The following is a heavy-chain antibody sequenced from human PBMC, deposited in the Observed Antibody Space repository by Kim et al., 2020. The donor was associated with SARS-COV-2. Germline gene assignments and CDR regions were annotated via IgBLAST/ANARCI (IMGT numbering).Heavy chain of an antibody. J-gene: IGHJ4*02. CDR3: ASLSGAWFGELLFLDYFDY. Sequence: GGSLRLSCAASGFTFSSYAMHWVRQAPGKGLEWVAVISYDGSNKYYADSVKGRFTISRDNSKNTLYLQMNSLRAEDTAVYYCASLSGAWFGELLFLDYFDYWGQGTLVTVSS. D-gene: IGHD3-10*01. CDR1: GFTFSSYA. V-gene: IGHV3-30*04. CDR2: ISYDGSNK.